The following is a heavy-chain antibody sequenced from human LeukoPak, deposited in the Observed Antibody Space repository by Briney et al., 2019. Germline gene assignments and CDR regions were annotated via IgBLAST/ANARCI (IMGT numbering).Heavy chain of an antibody. D-gene: IGHD3-22*01. CDR1: GFTFSSYW. V-gene: IGHV3-7*01. CDR2: IREDGGET. J-gene: IGHJ4*02. Sequence: GGSLRLSCAASGFTFSSYWLSWVRQAPGKGLEWVANIREDGGETCYVDSVKGRFTISRDNAKSSLFLQMNSLRAEDTAVYYCARGHNYYNSSGYYYVGGFWGQGTLVTVSS. CDR3: ARGHNYYNSSGYYYVGGF.